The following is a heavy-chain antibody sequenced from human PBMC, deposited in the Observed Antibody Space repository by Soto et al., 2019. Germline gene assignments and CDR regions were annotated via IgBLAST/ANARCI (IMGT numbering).Heavy chain of an antibody. V-gene: IGHV3-30*04. CDR1: GFTFSSYA. CDR2: ISYDGSNK. CDR3: ARDQGMDIVVVPAANWFDP. Sequence: GGSLRLSCAASGFTFSSYAMHWVRQAPGKGLEWVAVISYDGSNKYYADSVKGRFTISRDNSKNTLYLQMNSLRAEDTAVYYCARDQGMDIVVVPAANWFDPWGQGTLVTVSS. J-gene: IGHJ5*02. D-gene: IGHD2-2*03.